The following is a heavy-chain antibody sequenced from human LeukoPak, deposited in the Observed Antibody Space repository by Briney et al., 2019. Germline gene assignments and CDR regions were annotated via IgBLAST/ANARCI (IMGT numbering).Heavy chain of an antibody. CDR1: GYTFTGYY. J-gene: IGHJ5*02. CDR3: ARDMVRGVIWFDP. CDR2: VNLNSGGT. Sequence: ASVKVSCKASGYTFTGYYMHWVRQAPEQGHEWVGRVNLNSGGTNYEQKFQGRVTMTRDTSISTDYMELSMLRSDDTAVYYCARDMVRGVIWFDPWGQGTLVTVSS. V-gene: IGHV1-2*06. D-gene: IGHD3-10*01.